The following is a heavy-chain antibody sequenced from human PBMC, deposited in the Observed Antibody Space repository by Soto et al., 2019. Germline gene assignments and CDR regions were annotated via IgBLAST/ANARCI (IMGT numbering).Heavy chain of an antibody. D-gene: IGHD3-10*01. Sequence: SETLSLTCAVSGVSISSGNWWTWVRQTPQRGLEYIGEIFHDGTANYYPSFERRVAISVDTSKNQFSLKLTSVTAADTAIYFCARLVYDTRLNYMYFDFWGQGALGTVSS. CDR1: GVSISSGNW. V-gene: IGHV4-4*02. CDR3: ARLVYDTRLNYMYFDF. J-gene: IGHJ4*02. CDR2: IFHDGTA.